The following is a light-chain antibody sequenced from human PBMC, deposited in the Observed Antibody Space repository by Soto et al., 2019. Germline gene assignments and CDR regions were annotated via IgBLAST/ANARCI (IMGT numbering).Light chain of an antibody. CDR2: GAS. CDR3: QQYGSSPWT. V-gene: IGKV3-20*01. CDR1: QSVSSSY. J-gene: IGKJ1*01. Sequence: EIVLTQSPGTLSLSPGERATLSCRASQSVSSSYLAWYQQKPGQAPRLLIYGASSRATGIPDRFSGSGSGTDFTLTLSRLEPEDLAVYYCQQYGSSPWTFGQGTKV.